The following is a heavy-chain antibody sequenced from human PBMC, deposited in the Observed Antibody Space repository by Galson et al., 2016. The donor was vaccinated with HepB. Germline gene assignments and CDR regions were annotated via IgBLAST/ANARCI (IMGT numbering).Heavy chain of an antibody. CDR2: IWYDGRTI. V-gene: IGHV3-33*01. D-gene: IGHD3-22*01. Sequence: SLRLSCAASGFTFNSLGMHWVRPAPGKGLVWVAAIWYDGRTIFYPASATGRFTISRDNSKNTLYLQMNSLRAEDTAVYYCARDAFYDTSGLVWHFDYWGQGTLVTVSS. J-gene: IGHJ4*02. CDR1: GFTFNSLG. CDR3: ARDAFYDTSGLVWHFDY.